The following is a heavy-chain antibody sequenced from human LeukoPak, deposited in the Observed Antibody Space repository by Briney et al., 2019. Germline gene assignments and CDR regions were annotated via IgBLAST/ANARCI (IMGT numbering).Heavy chain of an antibody. D-gene: IGHD1-1*01. J-gene: IGHJ4*02. CDR3: ARGRFGRTIPAPTFGY. CDR1: GGSFSGYY. Sequence: SETLSLTCAVYGGSFSGYYWSWIRQPPGKGLEWIGEINHSGSTNYNPSLKSRVTISVDTSKNQFSLKLSSVTAADTAVYYCARGRFGRTIPAPTFGYWGQGTLVTVSS. V-gene: IGHV4-34*01. CDR2: INHSGST.